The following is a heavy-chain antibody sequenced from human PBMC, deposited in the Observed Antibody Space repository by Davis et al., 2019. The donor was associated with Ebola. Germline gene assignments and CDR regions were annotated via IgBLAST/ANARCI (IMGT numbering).Heavy chain of an antibody. CDR2: INANTGGT. V-gene: IGHV1-2*04. J-gene: IGHJ4*02. CDR3: ARDGDPYCLRGVCYEY. D-gene: IGHD2-8*02. CDR1: GYSFTGYY. Sequence: ASVKVSCKASGYSFTGYYLHWLRLAPGQGLEWMGWINANTGGTRYAQKFQGWVTLTRDTSISTAYTELYRLRSDDTAVYYCARDGDPYCLRGVCYEYWGQGTLVTVSS.